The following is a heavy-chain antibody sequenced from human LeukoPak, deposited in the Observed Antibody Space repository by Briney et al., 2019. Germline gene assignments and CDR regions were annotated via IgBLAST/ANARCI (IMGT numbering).Heavy chain of an antibody. CDR3: RGVVIRVILVGFHKEAFYFDS. CDR1: GFTFTNYA. V-gene: IGHV3-23*01. Sequence: GGSLRLSCAASGFTFTNYAMNWVRQAPGKGLEWVSSISDSGGSTNYADSVKGRFTISRDNPKNTLYLQMNSLRAEDTAVYARRGVVIRVILVGFHKEAFYFDSWGQGALVTVSS. CDR2: ISDSGGST. J-gene: IGHJ4*02. D-gene: IGHD3-22*01.